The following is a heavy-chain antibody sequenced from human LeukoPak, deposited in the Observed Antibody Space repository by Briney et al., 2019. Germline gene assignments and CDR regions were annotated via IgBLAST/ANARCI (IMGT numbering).Heavy chain of an antibody. CDR3: ARDLFRRSALGF. CDR2: IYYSGST. CDR1: GGSISSYY. D-gene: IGHD1-26*01. V-gene: IGHV4-59*01. J-gene: IGHJ4*02. Sequence: SETLSLTCTVSGGSISSYYWSWIRQPPGEGLEWIGCIYYSGSTNYNPSLKSRVTISVDTSKNQFSLKLSSVTAADTAVYYCARDLFRRSALGFWGQGTLVTVSS.